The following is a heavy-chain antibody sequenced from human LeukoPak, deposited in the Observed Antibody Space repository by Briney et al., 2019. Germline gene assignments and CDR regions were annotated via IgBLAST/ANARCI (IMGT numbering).Heavy chain of an antibody. CDR3: AREREACSSTSCYGLFWFDP. V-gene: IGHV1-46*01. D-gene: IGHD2-2*01. J-gene: IGHJ5*02. CDR2: INPSGGST. Sequence: ASVKVSCKASGYTFTSYYMHWVRQAPGQGLEWMGIINPSGGSTSYAQKFQGRVTMTRDMSTSTAYMELSSLRSEDTAVYYCAREREACSSTSCYGLFWFDPWGQGTLVTVSS. CDR1: GYTFTSYY.